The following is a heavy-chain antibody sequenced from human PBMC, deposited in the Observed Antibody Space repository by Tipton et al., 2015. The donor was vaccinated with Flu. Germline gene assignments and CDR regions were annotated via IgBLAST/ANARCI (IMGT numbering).Heavy chain of an antibody. Sequence: TLSLTCAVSGDSISSDFYWAWIRQFPGKGLEWIGTVSRTGSTIYNPSLKSRVTISVDTSKNQFSLKLSSVTAADTAVYYCARDLTGDYDFWSGHGGFDPWGQGTLVTVSS. CDR3: ARDLTGDYDFWSGHGGFDP. J-gene: IGHJ5*02. D-gene: IGHD3-3*01. V-gene: IGHV4-38-2*02. CDR2: VSRTGST. CDR1: GDSISSDFY.